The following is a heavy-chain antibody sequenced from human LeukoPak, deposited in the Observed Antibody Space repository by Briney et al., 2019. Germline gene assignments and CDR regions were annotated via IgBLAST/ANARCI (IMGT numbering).Heavy chain of an antibody. V-gene: IGHV1-18*01. J-gene: IGHJ5*02. CDR2: ISAYNGNT. CDR1: GYTFTSYG. Sequence: ASVKVSCKASGYTFTSYGISWVRQAPGQGLEWMGWISAYNGNTNYAQKLQGRVTMTTDTSTSTAYMELRSLRSDDTAVYYCARDRWDSSGYLYTPNWFDPWGQGTLVTVSS. D-gene: IGHD3-22*01. CDR3: ARDRWDSSGYLYTPNWFDP.